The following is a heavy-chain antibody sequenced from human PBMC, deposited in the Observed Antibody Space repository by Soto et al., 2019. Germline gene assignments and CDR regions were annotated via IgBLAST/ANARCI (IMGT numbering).Heavy chain of an antibody. CDR2: IYDSGST. D-gene: IGHD3-16*01. V-gene: IGHV4-30-4*01. CDR3: ARHVPVPNWFDP. J-gene: IGHJ5*02. Sequence: TSETLSLTCTVSGGSISSGDYYWSWIRQPPGKGLEWIGYIYDSGSTYYNQSLKSRVTISVDTSKNQFSLKLNSVTAADTAVYYCARHVPVPNWFDPWGQGTLVTVSS. CDR1: GGSISSGDYY.